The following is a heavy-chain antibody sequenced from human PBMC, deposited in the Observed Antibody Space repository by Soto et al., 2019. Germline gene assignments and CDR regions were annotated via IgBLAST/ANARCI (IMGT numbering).Heavy chain of an antibody. CDR3: ARLAARPWKAENWFDP. CDR1: GYTFTSYG. Sequence: QVQLVQSGAEVKKPGASVKVSCKASGYTFTSYGISWVRQAPGQGLEWMGWISAYNGNTNYAQKLQGRVTMTTDTSTSTAYMELRSLRSDDTAAYYCARLAARPWKAENWFDPWGQGTLVTVSS. J-gene: IGHJ5*02. V-gene: IGHV1-18*01. D-gene: IGHD6-6*01. CDR2: ISAYNGNT.